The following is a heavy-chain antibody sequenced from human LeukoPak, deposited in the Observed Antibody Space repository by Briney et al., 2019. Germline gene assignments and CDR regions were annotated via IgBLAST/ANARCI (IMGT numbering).Heavy chain of an antibody. D-gene: IGHD6-13*01. CDR2: ISWNSGSI. J-gene: IGHJ4*02. CDR3: AKDIKWYSSSWSSFDY. V-gene: IGHV3-9*01. CDR1: GFTFDDYA. Sequence: GRSLRLSCAASGFTFDDYAMHWVRQAPGKGLEWVSGISWNSGSIGYADSVKGRFTISRDNAKNSLYLQMNSLRAEDTALYYCAKDIKWYSSSWSSFDYWGQGTLVTVSS.